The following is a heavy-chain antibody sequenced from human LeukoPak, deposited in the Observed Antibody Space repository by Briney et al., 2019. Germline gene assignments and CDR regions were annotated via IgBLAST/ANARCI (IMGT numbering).Heavy chain of an antibody. CDR2: FDPEDGET. D-gene: IGHD2-15*01. CDR3: ATETRINCSGGSCYLHGMDV. Sequence: ASLKVSCKVSGYTLTELSMHWVRQAPGKGLEWRGGFDPEDGETIYAQKFQGRVTMTEDTSTDTAYMELSSLRSEDTAVYYCATETRINCSGGSCYLHGMDVWGQGTTVTVSS. CDR1: GYTLTELS. J-gene: IGHJ6*02. V-gene: IGHV1-24*01.